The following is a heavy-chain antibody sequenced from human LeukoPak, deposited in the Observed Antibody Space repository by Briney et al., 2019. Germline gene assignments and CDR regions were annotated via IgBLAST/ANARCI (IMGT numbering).Heavy chain of an antibody. J-gene: IGHJ5*02. CDR2: INHSGST. CDR1: GGSFSGYY. V-gene: IGHV4-34*01. D-gene: IGHD3-10*01. Sequence: SETLSLTCAVYGGSFSGYYWSWIRQPPGKGLEWIGEINHSGSTNYNPSLKSRVTISVDTSKNQFSLKLSSVTAADTAVYYCARRLRHYGSGSYDRTKGGWFDPWGQGTLVTVSS. CDR3: ARRLRHYGSGSYDRTKGGWFDP.